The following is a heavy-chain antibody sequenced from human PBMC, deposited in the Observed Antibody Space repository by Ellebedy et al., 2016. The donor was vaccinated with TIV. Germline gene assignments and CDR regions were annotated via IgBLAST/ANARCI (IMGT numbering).Heavy chain of an antibody. Sequence: AASVKVSCKASGYTFTSYAMHWVRQAPGQRLEWMGWINAGNRNTKYSQKFQGRVTITRDTSASTDYMELSSLSSEDTAVYYCARDGGSSWTKRYFDWWGQGTLVTVSS. CDR3: ARDGGSSWTKRYFDW. V-gene: IGHV1-3*01. D-gene: IGHD6-13*01. J-gene: IGHJ4*02. CDR1: GYTFTSYA. CDR2: INAGNRNT.